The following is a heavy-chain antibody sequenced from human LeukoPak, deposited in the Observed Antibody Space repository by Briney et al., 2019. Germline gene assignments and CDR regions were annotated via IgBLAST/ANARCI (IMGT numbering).Heavy chain of an antibody. CDR2: IYYSGNT. D-gene: IGHD1-26*01. CDR3: ARGSGATQGPDWFDP. CDR1: GGSISSYI. V-gene: IGHV4-59*01. Sequence: PSETLSLTCTVSGGSISSYIWIWIRQPPGKGLEWIGYIYYSGNTNSNPSLKSRVTISLDTSKSQFSLKLSSVTAADTAVYYCARGSGATQGPDWFDPWGQGTLVTVSS. J-gene: IGHJ5*02.